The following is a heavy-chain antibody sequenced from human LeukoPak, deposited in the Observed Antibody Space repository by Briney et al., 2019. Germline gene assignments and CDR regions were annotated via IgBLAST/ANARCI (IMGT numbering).Heavy chain of an antibody. CDR3: ANLGATTIAFDI. D-gene: IGHD4-17*01. J-gene: IGHJ3*02. V-gene: IGHV3-30*18. CDR1: GFTFSSYG. Sequence: GGSLRLSCAASGFTFSSYGMHWVRQAPGKGLEWVAVISYDGSNKYYADSVKGRFTISRDNSKNTLYLQMNSLRAEDTAVYYCANLGATTIAFDIWGQGTMVTVSS. CDR2: ISYDGSNK.